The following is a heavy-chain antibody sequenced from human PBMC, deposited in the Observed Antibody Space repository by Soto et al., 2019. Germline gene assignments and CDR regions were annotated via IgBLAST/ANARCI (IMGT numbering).Heavy chain of an antibody. J-gene: IGHJ5*02. D-gene: IGHD3-9*01. Sequence: LRLSCSASGFTFSEYSMHWVRQAPGKGLQYVSTISSDGDITYYADSVKGRFTISRDNSKNTLYLQMNSLRPEDTAVYYCVKVSTFYDILTGCYSTNFFDPWGQGTLVTVSS. V-gene: IGHV3-64D*06. CDR1: GFTFSEYS. CDR3: VKVSTFYDILTGCYSTNFFDP. CDR2: ISSDGDIT.